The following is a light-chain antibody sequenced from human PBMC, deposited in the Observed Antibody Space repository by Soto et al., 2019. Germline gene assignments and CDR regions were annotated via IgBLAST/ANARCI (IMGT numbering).Light chain of an antibody. Sequence: EIVLTQSTATLSLSPGKRATLSCRASQSDRSHLAWYQQKPGQAPRLLIYDSSNRAAGIPARFSGSGSGTDFTLTISSLEPEDFAVYYCQQRSNWPRTFGQGTKVEIK. CDR1: QSDRSH. CDR3: QQRSNWPRT. CDR2: DSS. J-gene: IGKJ1*01. V-gene: IGKV3-11*01.